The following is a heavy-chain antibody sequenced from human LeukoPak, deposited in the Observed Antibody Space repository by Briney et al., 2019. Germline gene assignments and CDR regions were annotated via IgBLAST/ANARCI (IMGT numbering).Heavy chain of an antibody. V-gene: IGHV3-30-3*01. CDR3: AKGQYCSSTSCSEFGY. J-gene: IGHJ4*02. CDR1: GFTFSSYA. D-gene: IGHD2-2*01. CDR2: ISYDGSNK. Sequence: PGGSLRLSCAASGFTFSSYAMHWVRQAPGKGLEWVAVISYDGSNKYYADSVKGRFTISRDNSKNTLYLQMNSLRAEDTAVYYCAKGQYCSSTSCSEFGYWGQGTLVTVSS.